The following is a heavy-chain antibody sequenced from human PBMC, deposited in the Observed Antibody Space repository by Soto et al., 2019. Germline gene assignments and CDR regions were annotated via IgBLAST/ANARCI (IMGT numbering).Heavy chain of an antibody. D-gene: IGHD3-3*01. J-gene: IGHJ6*02. CDR2: IYYSGST. V-gene: IGHV4-61*01. CDR1: GGSVSSGSYY. CDR3: ARDWTFGVVNRYYYYGMDV. Sequence: ASETLSLTCTVSGGSVSSGSYYWSWIRQPPGKGLEWIGYIYYSGSTNYNPSLKSRVTISVDTSKNQFSLKLSSVTAADTAVYYCARDWTFGVVNRYYYYGMDVWGQGTTVTVYS.